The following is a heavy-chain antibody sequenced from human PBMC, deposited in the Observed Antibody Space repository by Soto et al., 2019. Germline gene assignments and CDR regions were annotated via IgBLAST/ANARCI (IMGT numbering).Heavy chain of an antibody. CDR2: INPSGGST. D-gene: IGHD6-6*01. CDR1: GYTFSTYY. V-gene: IGHV1-46*01. Sequence: ASVKVSCKASGYTFSTYYMHWVRQAPGQGLEWMGIINPSGGSTSYAQKFQGSVAMTRDTSISIAYMELTRLTSDDTAVYYCARGRGSSSNNFLDPWGQGTQVTVYS. CDR3: ARGRGSSSNNFLDP. J-gene: IGHJ5*02.